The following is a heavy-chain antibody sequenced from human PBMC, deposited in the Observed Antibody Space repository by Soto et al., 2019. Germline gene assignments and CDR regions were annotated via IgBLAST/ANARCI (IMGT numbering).Heavy chain of an antibody. V-gene: IGHV1-2*04. CDR3: ARDLLYSGSSGDAFDI. J-gene: IGHJ3*02. CDR2: INPNSGGT. CDR1: GYTFTGYY. D-gene: IGHD1-26*01. Sequence: ASVKVSCKASGYTFTGYYMHWVRQAPGQGLEWKGWINPNSGGTNYAQKFQGWVTMTRDTSISTAYMELSRLRSDDTAVYYCARDLLYSGSSGDAFDIWGQGTMVTVSS.